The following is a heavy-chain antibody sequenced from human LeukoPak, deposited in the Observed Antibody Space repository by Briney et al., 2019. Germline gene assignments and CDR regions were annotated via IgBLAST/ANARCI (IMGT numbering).Heavy chain of an antibody. CDR3: ARGGGSGYVY. Sequence: SETLSLTCAVYGGSFSGFYWSWIRQPPGKRLEWIGEINHSGSTKCSPSLKSRVTISVDTSKNQFSLKLSSVTAADTAVYFCARGGGSGYVYWGQGILVTVSS. CDR1: GGSFSGFY. V-gene: IGHV4-34*01. D-gene: IGHD5-12*01. CDR2: INHSGST. J-gene: IGHJ4*02.